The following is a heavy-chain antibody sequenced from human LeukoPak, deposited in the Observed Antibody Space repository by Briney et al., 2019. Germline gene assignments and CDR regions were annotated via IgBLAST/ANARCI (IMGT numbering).Heavy chain of an antibody. CDR3: ASPLSSSYDAFDI. V-gene: IGHV1-2*02. Sequence: GASVKVSCKASGYTFTRYYMHWVRQAPGQGLEWMGWINPNSGGTNYAQKFQGRVTMTRDTSLSTPYREAGRQRSDDTAVYYCASPLSSSYDAFDIWGQGTMVTVSS. CDR1: GYTFTRYY. D-gene: IGHD6-13*01. CDR2: INPNSGGT. J-gene: IGHJ3*02.